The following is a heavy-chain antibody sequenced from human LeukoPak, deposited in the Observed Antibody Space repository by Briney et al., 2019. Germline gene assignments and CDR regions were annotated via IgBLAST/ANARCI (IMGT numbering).Heavy chain of an antibody. J-gene: IGHJ4*02. Sequence: ASVTVSCTASGGTFSSYAISWVRQAPGQGLEWMGGIIPIFGTANYAQKFQGRVTITADESTSTAYMELSSLRAEDTAVYYCAKDYCSSTSCPQKDWGQGTLVTVSS. D-gene: IGHD2-2*01. CDR2: IIPIFGTA. CDR3: AKDYCSSTSCPQKD. CDR1: GGTFSSYA. V-gene: IGHV1-69*01.